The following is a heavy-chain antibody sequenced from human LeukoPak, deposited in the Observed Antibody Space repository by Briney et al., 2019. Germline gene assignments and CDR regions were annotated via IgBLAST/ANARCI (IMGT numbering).Heavy chain of an antibody. CDR3: ARSSGYSYYYYMDV. CDR2: ITPILGAA. J-gene: IGHJ6*03. V-gene: IGHV1-69*05. Sequence: SVKVSCKASGGTFSSYAISWVRQAPGQRLEGMGGITPILGAANYAPKFQGRVTITTDESTSTAYMELSSLRSEDTAIYYCARSSGYSYYYYMDVWGKGTTVTVSS. CDR1: GGTFSSYA. D-gene: IGHD3-22*01.